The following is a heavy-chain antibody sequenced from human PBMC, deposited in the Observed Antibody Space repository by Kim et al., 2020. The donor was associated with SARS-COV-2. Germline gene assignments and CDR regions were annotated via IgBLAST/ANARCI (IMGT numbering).Heavy chain of an antibody. CDR3: ARAPKMRYGILTGTHGDYYYMDV. CDR1: GYTFTSYD. Sequence: ASVKVSCKASGYTFTSYDINWVRQATGQGLEWMGWMNPNSGNTGYAQKFQGRVTMTRNTSISTAYMELSSLRSEDTAVYYCARAPKMRYGILTGTHGDYYYMDVWGKGTTVTVSS. CDR2: MNPNSGNT. D-gene: IGHD3-9*01. J-gene: IGHJ6*03. V-gene: IGHV1-8*01.